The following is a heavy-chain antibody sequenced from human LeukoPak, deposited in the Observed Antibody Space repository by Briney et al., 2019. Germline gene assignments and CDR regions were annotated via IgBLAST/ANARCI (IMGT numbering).Heavy chain of an antibody. CDR2: ISAYNANT. J-gene: IGHJ4*02. CDR3: ARDYCSSTSCYFDY. V-gene: IGHV1-18*01. CDR1: GYSFTTYG. Sequence: ASVKVSCKASGYSFTTYGISWVRQAPGQGLEWMGWISAYNANTNFALKLQGRVTMTTDTSTSTAYMELRSLRSDDTAVYYCARDYCSSTSCYFDYWGQGTLVTVSS. D-gene: IGHD2-2*01.